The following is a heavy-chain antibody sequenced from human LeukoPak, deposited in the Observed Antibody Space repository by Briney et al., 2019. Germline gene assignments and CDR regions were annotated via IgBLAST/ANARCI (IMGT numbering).Heavy chain of an antibody. Sequence: GGSLRLSCAASGFTFSSYGMHWVRQAPGKGLEWVAVISYDGKNMYYADSVKGRFTISRDNPQNTLYLQMNSLRVEDTGVYYCASYDILTGYHSPFDYWGQGSLVTVSS. CDR2: ISYDGKNM. D-gene: IGHD3-9*01. J-gene: IGHJ4*02. V-gene: IGHV3-30*03. CDR3: ASYDILTGYHSPFDY. CDR1: GFTFSSYG.